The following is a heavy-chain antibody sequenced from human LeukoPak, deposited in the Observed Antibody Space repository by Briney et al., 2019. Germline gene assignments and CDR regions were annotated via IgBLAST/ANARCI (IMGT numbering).Heavy chain of an antibody. Sequence: SETLSLTCAVSGYSISSGYYWGWIRQPPGKGLEWIGSIYHSGSTYYNPSLKSRVTISVDTSKNQFSLKLSSVTAADTAVYYCARQGYDFWSGYYIWGQGTPVTVSS. CDR1: GYSISSGYY. J-gene: IGHJ4*02. D-gene: IGHD3-3*01. V-gene: IGHV4-38-2*01. CDR2: IYHSGST. CDR3: ARQGYDFWSGYYI.